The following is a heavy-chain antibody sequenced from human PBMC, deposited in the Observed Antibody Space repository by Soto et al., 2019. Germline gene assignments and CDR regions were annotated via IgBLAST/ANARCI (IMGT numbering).Heavy chain of an antibody. CDR3: ARHAAAAAPDY. Sequence: EVQLLESGGGLVQPGGSLRLSCAASGFTFSSYAMSLVRQAPGKGLEWVSLISGSGGGTYYADSVKGRFTISRDNSKNTSYLQMNRLRAEDTAVYYCARHAAAAAPDYWGQGTLVTVSS. CDR2: ISGSGGGT. J-gene: IGHJ4*02. D-gene: IGHD6-13*01. CDR1: GFTFSSYA. V-gene: IGHV3-23*01.